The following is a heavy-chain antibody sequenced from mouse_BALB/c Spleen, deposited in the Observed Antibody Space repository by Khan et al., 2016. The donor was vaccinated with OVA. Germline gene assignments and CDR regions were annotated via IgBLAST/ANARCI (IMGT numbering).Heavy chain of an antibody. V-gene: IGHV3-2*02. J-gene: IGHJ2*01. CDR2: ISYSGST. CDR1: GYSITSDYA. Sequence: VQLQESGPGLVKPSQSLSLTCTVTGYSITSDYAWNWIRQFPGNKLEWMGYISYSGSTSYNPSLKSRISITRDTSKNQFFLQLNSVTTEETATYYCAIMIRGDYFDYWGQGTTLTVSS. D-gene: IGHD2-4*01. CDR3: AIMIRGDYFDY.